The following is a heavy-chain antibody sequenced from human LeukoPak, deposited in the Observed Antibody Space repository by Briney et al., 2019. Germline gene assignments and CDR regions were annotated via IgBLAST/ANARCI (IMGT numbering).Heavy chain of an antibody. Sequence: GESLKISCKGSGYSFTRYWIGWVRQMPGKGLEWMGLIYPGESDIRYSPSFQGQVTISADKSISTAYLQWSSLKASDTAMYYCARLVVVAGTRYFDYWGQGTLVTVSS. CDR1: GYSFTRYW. D-gene: IGHD2-15*01. CDR2: IYPGESDI. V-gene: IGHV5-51*01. CDR3: ARLVVVAGTRYFDY. J-gene: IGHJ4*02.